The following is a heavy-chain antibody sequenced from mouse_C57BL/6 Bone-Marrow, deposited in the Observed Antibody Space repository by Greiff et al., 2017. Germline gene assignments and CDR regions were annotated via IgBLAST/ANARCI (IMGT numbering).Heavy chain of an antibody. CDR1: GYTFTSYW. Sequence: QVQLQQPGAELVKPGASVKLSCKASGYTFTSYWMHWVKQRPGQGLEWIGMIHPNSGSTNYNEKFKSKATLTVDNSSSTAYMQLSSLTSEDSAVYYCARRAYYYGSSYVGWFAYWGQGTLVTVSA. CDR2: IHPNSGST. CDR3: ARRAYYYGSSYVGWFAY. V-gene: IGHV1-64*01. D-gene: IGHD1-1*01. J-gene: IGHJ3*01.